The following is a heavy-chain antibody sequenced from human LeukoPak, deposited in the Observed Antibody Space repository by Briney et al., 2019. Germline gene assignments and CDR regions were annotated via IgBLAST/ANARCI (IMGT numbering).Heavy chain of an antibody. Sequence: SVKLSCKASGGTLSSYVISWVRPAPGQGLEWMGRIIPIFGTANYAQKFQSRVTITTDESTSTAYMELSSLRSEDTAVYYCARERAVGWELIDYWGQGTLVTVSS. CDR3: ARERAVGWELIDY. CDR1: GGTLSSYV. J-gene: IGHJ4*02. CDR2: IIPIFGTA. D-gene: IGHD6-19*01. V-gene: IGHV1-69*05.